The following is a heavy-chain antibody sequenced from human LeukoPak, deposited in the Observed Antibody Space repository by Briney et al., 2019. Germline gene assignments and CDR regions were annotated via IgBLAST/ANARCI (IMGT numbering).Heavy chain of an antibody. V-gene: IGHV4-39*01. Sequence: SQTLSLTCTVSGGSISSGSYYWGWIRQPPGKGLEWIGSIYYSGSTYYNPSLKSRVTISVDTSKNQFSLKLSSVTAADTAVYYCASFRGFLLWFGGDWGQGTLVTVSS. CDR3: ASFRGFLLWFGGD. D-gene: IGHD3-10*01. J-gene: IGHJ4*02. CDR2: IYYSGST. CDR1: GGSISSGSYY.